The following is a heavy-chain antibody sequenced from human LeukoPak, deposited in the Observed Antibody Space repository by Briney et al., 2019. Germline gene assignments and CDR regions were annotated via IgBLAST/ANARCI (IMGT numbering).Heavy chain of an antibody. Sequence: GGSLRLSCAASGFTLSSYAMSWVRQAPGKGLEWVAFIRYDGSNKYYADSVKGRFTISRDNSKNTLYLQMNSLRAEDTAVYYCAKLTVYSSPSFDYWGQGTLVTVSS. V-gene: IGHV3-30*02. CDR1: GFTLSSYA. CDR3: AKLTVYSSPSFDY. D-gene: IGHD1-26*01. CDR2: IRYDGSNK. J-gene: IGHJ4*02.